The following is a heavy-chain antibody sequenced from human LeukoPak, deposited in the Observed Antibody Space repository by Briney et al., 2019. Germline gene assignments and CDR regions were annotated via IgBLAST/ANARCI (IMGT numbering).Heavy chain of an antibody. CDR3: ARDFPYSYGYKGDFDY. Sequence: GASVKVSCKASGYTFTSYGISWVRQAPGQGLEWMGWISAYNGNTNYVQKLQGRVTMTTDTSTSTAYMELRSLRSDDTAVYYCARDFPYSYGYKGDFDYWGQGTLVTVSS. D-gene: IGHD5-18*01. V-gene: IGHV1-18*04. CDR2: ISAYNGNT. J-gene: IGHJ4*02. CDR1: GYTFTSYG.